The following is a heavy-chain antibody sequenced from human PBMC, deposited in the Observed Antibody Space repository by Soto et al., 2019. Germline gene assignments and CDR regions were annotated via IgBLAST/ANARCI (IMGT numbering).Heavy chain of an antibody. J-gene: IGHJ4*02. D-gene: IGHD4-17*01. CDR3: ASTTVTTYYFDS. V-gene: IGHV4-30-2*01. CDR1: GGSIRSGGYS. CDR2: IYHSGST. Sequence: QLQLQESGSGLVKPSQTLSLTCAVSGGSIRSGGYSWSWIRQPPGKGLEWIGYIYHSGSTYYNPSLKSRVTISVDRAKNQFSLKLSSVTAADTPVYYCASTTVTTYYFDSWGQGTPVNVSS.